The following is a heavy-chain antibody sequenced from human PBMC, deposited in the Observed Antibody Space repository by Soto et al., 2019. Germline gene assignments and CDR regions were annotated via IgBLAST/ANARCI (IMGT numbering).Heavy chain of an antibody. D-gene: IGHD4-17*01. J-gene: IGHJ3*02. Sequence: SETLSLTCTVSGGSISSYCWTWIRQPPGKGLECIGYIYYSGSTNYNPSLKSRVAISVDTSKNQFSLKLSSVTAADTAVYYCARDSRYGGIADAFDIWGQGTMVTVSS. V-gene: IGHV4-59*01. CDR2: IYYSGST. CDR3: ARDSRYGGIADAFDI. CDR1: GGSISSYC.